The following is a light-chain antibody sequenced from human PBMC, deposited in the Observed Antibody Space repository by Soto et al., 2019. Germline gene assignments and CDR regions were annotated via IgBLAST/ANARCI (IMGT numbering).Light chain of an antibody. CDR3: SSYAGSNNFV. J-gene: IGLJ1*01. CDR2: EVS. CDR1: SSDVGSYSY. Sequence: QSALTQPPSASGSPGQSATISCTGTSSDVGSYSYVSWYQQHPGKAPKLMIYEVSKRPSGVPDRFSGSKSGNTASLTVSGLQAEDEADYYCSSYAGSNNFVFGSGTKVTVL. V-gene: IGLV2-8*01.